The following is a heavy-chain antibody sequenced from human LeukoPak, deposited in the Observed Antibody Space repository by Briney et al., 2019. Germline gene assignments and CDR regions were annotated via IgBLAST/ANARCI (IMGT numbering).Heavy chain of an antibody. J-gene: IGHJ5*02. CDR3: AREFGAAADHNWFDP. CDR1: GYTFTSYG. D-gene: IGHD6-13*01. V-gene: IGHV1-18*01. Sequence: GASVKVSCKASGYTFTSYGISWVRQAPGQGLEWMGWISAYNGNTNYAQKLQGRVTMTTDTSTSTAHMELRSLRSDDTAVYYCAREFGAAADHNWFDPWGQGTLVTVSS. CDR2: ISAYNGNT.